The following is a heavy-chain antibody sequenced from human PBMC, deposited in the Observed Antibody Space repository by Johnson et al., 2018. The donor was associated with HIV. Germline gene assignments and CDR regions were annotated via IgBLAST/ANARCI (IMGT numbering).Heavy chain of an antibody. D-gene: IGHD3-16*02. Sequence: VQLVESGGGLVQPGGSLRLSCAASGFTFSSYWMHWVRQAPGKGLVWVSRINSDGSSKSYADSVKGRFNISRDNAKNTLYLQMNSLRAEEPAVYYWARDYSDYVWCSYRFGAFDIWGQGTMVTVSS. J-gene: IGHJ3*02. CDR1: GFTFSSYW. CDR3: ARDYSDYVWCSYRFGAFDI. CDR2: INSDGSSK. V-gene: IGHV3-74*01.